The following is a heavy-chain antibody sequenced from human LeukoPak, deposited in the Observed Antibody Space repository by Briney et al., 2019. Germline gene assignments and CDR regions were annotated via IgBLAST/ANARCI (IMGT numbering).Heavy chain of an antibody. D-gene: IGHD4-23*01. CDR2: IYPGDSDT. CDR3: ARHRRYGGNVNDAFDI. CDR1: GYSFTSYW. V-gene: IGHV5-51*01. Sequence: GESLKISCKGSGYSFTSYWIGWVRQMPGKGLEWMGIIYPGDSDTRYSPSFQGQVTISADKSISTAYLQWSSLKASDTAMYYCARHRRYGGNVNDAFDIWGQGTMVTVSS. J-gene: IGHJ3*02.